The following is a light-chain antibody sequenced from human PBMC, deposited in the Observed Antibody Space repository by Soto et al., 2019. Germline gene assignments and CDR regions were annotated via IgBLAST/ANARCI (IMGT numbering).Light chain of an antibody. CDR2: GVS. CDR3: QQYSSSPRT. V-gene: IGKV3-20*01. CDR1: QSVISN. J-gene: IGKJ1*01. Sequence: EIVMTQSPATLSLSPWEIATLSCMASQSVISNLACYQQKPGQAPRLLIYGVSNRATGIPDRFSGSGSGTDYTLTISRLEPEDFAVYYCQQYSSSPRTFGQGTKVDIK.